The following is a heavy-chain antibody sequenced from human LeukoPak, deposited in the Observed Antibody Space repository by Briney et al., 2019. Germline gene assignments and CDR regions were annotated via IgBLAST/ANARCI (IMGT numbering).Heavy chain of an antibody. V-gene: IGHV4-59*01. Sequence: PSETLSLTCTVSGGSISSYYWSWIRQPPGKGLEWIGYIYYSGSTNYNPSLKSRVTISVDTSKNQFSLKLSSVTAADTAVYYCARGRRPMADNWFDPWGQGTLVTVSS. CDR1: GGSISSYY. D-gene: IGHD3-10*01. CDR2: IYYSGST. J-gene: IGHJ5*02. CDR3: ARGRRPMADNWFDP.